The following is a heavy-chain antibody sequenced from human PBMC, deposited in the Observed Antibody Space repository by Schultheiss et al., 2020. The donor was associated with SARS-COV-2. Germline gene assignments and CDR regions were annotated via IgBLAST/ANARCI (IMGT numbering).Heavy chain of an antibody. CDR2: IYYSGST. V-gene: IGHV4-59*01. Sequence: SETLSLTCSVSGDSIGTYYWNWVRQSPGKGLEWIGYIYYSGSTNYNPSLKSRVTISVDTSKNQFSLKLSSVTAADTAVYYCARGIAAAGTKEFDYWGQGTLVTVSS. CDR1: GDSIGTYY. CDR3: ARGIAAAGTKEFDY. J-gene: IGHJ4*02. D-gene: IGHD6-13*01.